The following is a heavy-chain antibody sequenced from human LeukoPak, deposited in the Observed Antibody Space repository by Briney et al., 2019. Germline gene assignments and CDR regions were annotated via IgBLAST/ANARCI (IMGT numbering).Heavy chain of an antibody. CDR3: AQSLGSGNWIGNWFDP. V-gene: IGHV4-4*08. CDR2: IHNSGRT. CDR1: GGSISSYY. J-gene: IGHJ5*02. D-gene: IGHD1-1*01. Sequence: SETLSLTCTVSGGSISSYYWSWIRQSPGKGLEWIGYIHNSGRTNYNPSLKSRVTGFVDTSKNQVSLKLTSVTAADTAIYYCAQSLGSGNWIGNWFDPWGQGTLVTVSS.